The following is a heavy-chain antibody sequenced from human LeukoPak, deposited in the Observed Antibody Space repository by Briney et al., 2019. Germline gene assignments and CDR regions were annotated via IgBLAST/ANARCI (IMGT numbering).Heavy chain of an antibody. J-gene: IGHJ3*02. CDR3: ARWQQLVNDAFDI. D-gene: IGHD6-13*01. CDR1: GGSISSSSYY. CDR2: IYYSGST. V-gene: IGHV4-39*07. Sequence: SETLSLTCTVSGGSISSSSYYWGWIRQPPGKGLEWIGSIYYSGSTYYNPSLKSRVTISVDTSKNQFSLKLSSVTAADTAVYYCARWQQLVNDAFDIWGQGTMVTVSS.